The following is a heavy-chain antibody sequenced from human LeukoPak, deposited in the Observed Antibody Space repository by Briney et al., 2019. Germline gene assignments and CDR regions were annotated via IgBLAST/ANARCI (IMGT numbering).Heavy chain of an antibody. Sequence: PGGSLRLSCAASGFTFSSYGMHWVRQAPGKGLEWVAVIWYDGGNKYYADSVKGRFTISRDNSKNTLYLQMNSLRAEDTAVYYCAKARLNTAMVLFDYWGQGTLVTVSS. V-gene: IGHV3-33*06. J-gene: IGHJ4*02. CDR1: GFTFSSYG. CDR2: IWYDGGNK. CDR3: AKARLNTAMVLFDY. D-gene: IGHD5-18*01.